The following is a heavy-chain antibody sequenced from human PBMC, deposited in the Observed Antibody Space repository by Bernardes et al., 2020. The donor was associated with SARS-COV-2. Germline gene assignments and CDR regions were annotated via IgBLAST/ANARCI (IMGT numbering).Heavy chain of an antibody. J-gene: IGHJ4*02. D-gene: IGHD3-16*01. CDR1: GFTFSSYA. CDR3: ATTPLGTLFDY. CDR2: ISGSGSST. Sequence: GGSLRLSCAASGFTFSSYAMSWVRQAPGTGLEWVSAISGSGSSTYYADSVKGRFTISRDNSKNTRYLQMNSLRAEDTAVYYCATTPLGTLFDYWGQGTLVNVSS. V-gene: IGHV3-23*01.